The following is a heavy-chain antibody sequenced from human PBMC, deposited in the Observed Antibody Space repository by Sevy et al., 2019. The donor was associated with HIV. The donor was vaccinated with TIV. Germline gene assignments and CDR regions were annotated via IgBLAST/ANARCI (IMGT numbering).Heavy chain of an antibody. J-gene: IGHJ4*02. CDR2: INHSGST. CDR3: ARFIAAAGRYYFDY. CDR1: GGSFSGYY. D-gene: IGHD6-13*01. V-gene: IGHV4-34*01. Sequence: SETLSLTCAVYGGSFSGYYWSWIRQPPGKGLEWIGEINHSGSTKYNPSLKSRVTISVDTSKNQFSLKLSSVTAADTAVYYCARFIAAAGRYYFDYCGQGTLVTVSS.